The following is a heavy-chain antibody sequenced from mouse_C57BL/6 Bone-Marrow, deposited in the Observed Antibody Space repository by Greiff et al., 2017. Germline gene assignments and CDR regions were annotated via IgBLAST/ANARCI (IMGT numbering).Heavy chain of an antibody. CDR1: GYPFTSYW. J-gene: IGHJ2*01. V-gene: IGHV1-55*01. D-gene: IGHD1-1*01. CDR3: AREGLTTVVARGYFDY. Sequence: VQLQQPGAELVKPGASVKLSCTASGYPFTSYWITWVKQRPGQGLEWIGDIYPGRGSTNYNEKFKSKATLTVDTSSSTAYMQLSSLTSEDSAVYYCAREGLTTVVARGYFDYWGQGTTLTVSS. CDR2: IYPGRGST.